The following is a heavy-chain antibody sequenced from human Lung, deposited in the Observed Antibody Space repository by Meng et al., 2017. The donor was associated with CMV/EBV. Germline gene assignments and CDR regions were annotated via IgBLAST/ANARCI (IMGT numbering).Heavy chain of an antibody. D-gene: IGHD3-16*01. J-gene: IGHJ4*02. CDR3: ARDWGLFDF. Sequence: GGSLRLSCAASGFTFSSYTMDWVRQAPGKGLEWVSSISSSSSHIYYTDSVKGRFTISRDNAEKSLYLQMNSLRAEDTAVYYCARDWGLFDFLGQGPLVTVSS. V-gene: IGHV3-21*01. CDR1: GFTFSSYT. CDR2: ISSSSSHI.